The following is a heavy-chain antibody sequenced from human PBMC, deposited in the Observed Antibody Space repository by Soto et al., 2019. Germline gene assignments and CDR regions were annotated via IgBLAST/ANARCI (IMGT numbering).Heavy chain of an antibody. D-gene: IGHD5-18*01. J-gene: IGHJ4*02. CDR3: ARAKRGDSYGVLDY. CDR1: GFTFSSYS. Sequence: GSLRLSCAASGFTFSSYSMNWVRQAPGKGLEWISCFSSSDSYIYYADSVKGRFTISRDNAKNSLYLQMNSLRAEDTAVYYCARAKRGDSYGVLDYWGQGILVTVSS. V-gene: IGHV3-21*01. CDR2: FSSSDSYI.